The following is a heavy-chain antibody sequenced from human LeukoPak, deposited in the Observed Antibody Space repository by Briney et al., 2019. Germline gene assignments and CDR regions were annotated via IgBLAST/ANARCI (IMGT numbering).Heavy chain of an antibody. D-gene: IGHD4/OR15-4a*01. Sequence: ISXXDXXWXXVRQPXGKGLEWIGYIYYSGSTYYHPSLKSRVTISVDTSKNQFSLKLSSVTAADTAVYYCARYSANYVWFDPWGQGTLVTVSS. V-gene: IGHV4-30-4*01. CDR3: ARYSANYVWFDP. CDR2: IYYSGST. J-gene: IGHJ5*02. CDR1: ISXXDXX.